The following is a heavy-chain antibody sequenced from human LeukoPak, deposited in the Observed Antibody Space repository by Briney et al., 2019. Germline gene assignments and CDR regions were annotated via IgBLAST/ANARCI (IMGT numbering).Heavy chain of an antibody. CDR3: AKRGVVIRGILVIGYHQEAYHYDF. J-gene: IGHJ4*02. D-gene: IGHD3-10*01. Sequence: PGGSLRLSCVVSGISLSNYAMTWVRQAPGKGLEWVSYISERGGSTTYADSVKGRFTISRDTSLNTLHLQMNNLRAEDTAVYFCAKRGVVIRGILVIGYHQEAYHYDFWGQGVLVTVSS. CDR2: ISERGGST. V-gene: IGHV3-23*01. CDR1: GISLSNYA.